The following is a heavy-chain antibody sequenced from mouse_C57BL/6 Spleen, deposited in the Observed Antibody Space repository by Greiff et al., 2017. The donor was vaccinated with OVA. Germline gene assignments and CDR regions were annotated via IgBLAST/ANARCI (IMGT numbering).Heavy chain of an antibody. CDR1: GYAFSSYW. J-gene: IGHJ1*03. CDR2: IYPGDGDT. CDR3: AIYYGSSYVRDWYFDV. D-gene: IGHD1-1*01. V-gene: IGHV1-80*01. Sequence: QVQLQQSGAELVKPGASVKISCKASGYAFSSYWMNWVKQRPGKGLEWIGQIYPGDGDTNYNGKFKGKATLTADKSSSTAYMQLSSLTSEDSAVYFCAIYYGSSYVRDWYFDVWGTGTTVTVSS.